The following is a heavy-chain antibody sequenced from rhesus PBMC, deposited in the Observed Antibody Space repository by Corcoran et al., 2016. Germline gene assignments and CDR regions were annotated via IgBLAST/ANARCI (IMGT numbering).Heavy chain of an antibody. V-gene: IGHV4-106*01. J-gene: IGHJ1*01. CDR2: IDGGSGGT. CDR1: GGSVSDNYY. D-gene: IGHD6-13*01. CDR3: VWSSSLSDR. Sequence: QVQLQESGPGLVKPSETLSLTCAVSGGSVSDNYYWTWVRQSPGKGLQWIGNIDGGSGGTNYNPSLNNRVTIAIDTSKNQFSLKLRSVTAADTAVYYCVWSSSLSDRWAQGVLVTVSS.